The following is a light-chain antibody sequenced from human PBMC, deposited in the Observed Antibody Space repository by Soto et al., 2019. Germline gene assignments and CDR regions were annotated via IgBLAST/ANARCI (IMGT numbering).Light chain of an antibody. Sequence: EIVLTQSPATLSLSPGERATLSCRASKSVSSYLAWYQQKPGQAPRLLIYDASNRATGIPARFSGSGSGTDFTLTISSLEPEDFATYYCQQLNSYPYTFGQGTKLEIK. J-gene: IGKJ2*01. V-gene: IGKV3-11*01. CDR3: QQLNSYPYT. CDR1: KSVSSY. CDR2: DAS.